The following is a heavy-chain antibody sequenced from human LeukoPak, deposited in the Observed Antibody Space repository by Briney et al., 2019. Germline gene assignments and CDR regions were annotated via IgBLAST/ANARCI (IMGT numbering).Heavy chain of an antibody. CDR3: AREIVGGFNPGAY. CDR1: GGSISSGGYY. Sequence: SETLSLTCTVSGGSISSGGYYWSWIRQHPGKGLEWIGEIHRSGSTNYNPSLQSRVTISIDRSKNQIALELSSVTAADTAVYYCAREIVGGFNPGAYWGQGTLVTVSS. V-gene: IGHV4-31*03. D-gene: IGHD1-14*01. CDR2: IHRSGST. J-gene: IGHJ4*02.